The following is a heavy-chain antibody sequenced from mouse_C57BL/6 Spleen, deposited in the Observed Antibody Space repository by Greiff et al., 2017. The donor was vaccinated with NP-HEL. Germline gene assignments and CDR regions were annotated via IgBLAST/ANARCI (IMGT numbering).Heavy chain of an antibody. V-gene: IGHV1-5*01. D-gene: IGHD2-4*01. CDR1: GYTFTSYW. CDR2: IYPGNSDT. J-gene: IGHJ1*03. Sequence: VQLQQSGTVLARPGASVKMSCKTSGYTFTSYWMHWVNQRPGQGLEWIGAIYPGNSDTSYNQKFKGKAKLTAVTSASTAYMELSSLTNEDSAVYYCTRTPYYDYDPYWYFDVWGTGTTVTVSS. CDR3: TRTPYYDYDPYWYFDV.